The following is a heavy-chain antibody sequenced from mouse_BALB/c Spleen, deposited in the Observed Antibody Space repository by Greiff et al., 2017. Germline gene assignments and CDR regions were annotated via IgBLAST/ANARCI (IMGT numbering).Heavy chain of an antibody. CDR3: ARPTTVVYFDY. CDR2: IDPENGNT. V-gene: IGHV14-1*02. J-gene: IGHJ2*01. Sequence: VQLQQSGAELVRPGALVKLSCKASGFNIKDYYMHWVKQRPEQGLEWIGWIDPENGNTIYEPKFQGKASITADTSSNTAYLQLSSLTSEDTAVYYCARPTTVVYFDYWGQGTTLTVSS. CDR1: GFNIKDYY. D-gene: IGHD1-1*01.